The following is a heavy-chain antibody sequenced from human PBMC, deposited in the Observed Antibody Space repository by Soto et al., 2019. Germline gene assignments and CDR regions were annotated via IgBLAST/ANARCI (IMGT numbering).Heavy chain of an antibody. V-gene: IGHV3-23*01. J-gene: IGHJ4*02. CDR2: ISGSGGST. D-gene: IGHD6-13*01. CDR1: GFTFSSYA. CDR3: AKSASWSIAAAGTDDY. Sequence: GGSLRLSCAASGFTFSSYAMSWVRQAPGKGLEWVSAISGSGGSTYYADSVKGRFTISRDNSKNTLYLQMNSLRAEDTAVYYCAKSASWSIAAAGTDDYWGQGTLVTVSS.